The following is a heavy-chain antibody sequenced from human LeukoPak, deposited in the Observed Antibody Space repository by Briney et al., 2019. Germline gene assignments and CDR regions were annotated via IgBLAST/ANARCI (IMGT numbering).Heavy chain of an antibody. Sequence: ETLSLTCTVSGGSISSGDYYWSWIRQPPGKGLEWVSSITSSGTGTFYADSVKGRFTISRDNSESTLYLQVNSLRAEDTAVYYCAEDRPNYYDSSGHYYRRNGDYWGQGTLVTVSS. D-gene: IGHD3-22*01. J-gene: IGHJ4*02. CDR2: ITSSGTGT. CDR1: GGSISSGDYY. V-gene: IGHV3-23*01. CDR3: AEDRPNYYDSSGHYYRRNGDY.